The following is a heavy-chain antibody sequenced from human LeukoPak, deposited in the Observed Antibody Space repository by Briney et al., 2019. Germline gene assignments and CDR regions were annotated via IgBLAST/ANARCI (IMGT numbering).Heavy chain of an antibody. CDR2: IKKDGSEK. CDR3: ARDGATFSGYDWYYYMNV. D-gene: IGHD5-12*01. CDR1: GFTFSSHR. J-gene: IGHJ6*03. Sequence: GGSLRLSCAASGFTFSSHRMSWVRQAPGKGLEWVANIKKDGSEKYYVDSVKGRFTISRDNAKTSLYLQMNSLRAEDTAVYYCARDGATFSGYDWYYYMNVWGKGTTVTVSS. V-gene: IGHV3-7*01.